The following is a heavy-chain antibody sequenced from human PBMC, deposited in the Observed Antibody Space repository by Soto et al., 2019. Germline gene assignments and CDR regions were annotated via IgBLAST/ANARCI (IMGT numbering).Heavy chain of an antibody. CDR2: INHSGVT. CDR1: GGSFSGHY. Sequence: QVQLQQWGAGLLKPSETLSLTCAVYGGSFSGHYWNWIRQPPGKGLEWIGEINHSGVTKYNPSLKXRXTXPVDTAKNQFSLNLRSVTAADTAVYYCARGQYRRDYWGQGTLVTVSS. CDR3: ARGQYRRDY. D-gene: IGHD3-16*02. V-gene: IGHV4-34*01. J-gene: IGHJ4*02.